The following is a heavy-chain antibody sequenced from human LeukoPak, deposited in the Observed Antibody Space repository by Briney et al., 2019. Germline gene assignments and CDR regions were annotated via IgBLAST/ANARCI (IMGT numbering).Heavy chain of an antibody. CDR3: AKDQDGMAVAY. CDR1: GFTFSSYG. D-gene: IGHD6-19*01. J-gene: IGHJ4*02. V-gene: IGHV3-30*18. CDR2: ISYDGSNK. Sequence: GGSLRLSCAASGFTFSSYGMHWVRQAPGKGLEWVAVISYDGSNKCYADSVKGRFTISRDNSKNTLYLQMNSLRAEDTAVYYCAKDQDGMAVAYWGQGTLVTVSS.